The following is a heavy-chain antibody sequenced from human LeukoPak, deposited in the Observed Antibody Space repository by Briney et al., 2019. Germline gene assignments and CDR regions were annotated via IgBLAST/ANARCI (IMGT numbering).Heavy chain of an antibody. CDR1: GFTFSDYY. D-gene: IGHD3-16*01. Sequence: GGSLRLSCAASGFTFSDYYMNWVRQAPGKGLEWVSYISGSGRTIYHADPVKGRFTISRDNAKNSLYLQMNSLRAEDTAVYCARDGTAAWGRFDPWGQGTLVTVSS. V-gene: IGHV3-11*01. J-gene: IGHJ5*02. CDR3: ARDGTAAWGRFDP. CDR2: ISGSGRTI.